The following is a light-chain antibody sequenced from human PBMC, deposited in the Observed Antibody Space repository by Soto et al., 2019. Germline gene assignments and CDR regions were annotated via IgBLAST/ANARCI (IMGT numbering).Light chain of an antibody. CDR3: QQDGSSPF. CDR2: GAS. J-gene: IGKJ3*01. CDR1: QSVSSSY. V-gene: IGKV3-20*01. Sequence: EIVLTQSPGTLSLSPGERATLSCRASQSVSSSYLAWYQQKPGQAPRLLIYGASSRATGIPDRFSGSGSGTDFTLTISRLEPEDFAVYYWQQDGSSPFFGPGTKVDIK.